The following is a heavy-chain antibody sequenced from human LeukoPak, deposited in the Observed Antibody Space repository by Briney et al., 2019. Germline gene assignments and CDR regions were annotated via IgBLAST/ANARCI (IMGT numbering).Heavy chain of an antibody. Sequence: ASVKVSCKASGYTFTGYYMHWVRQAPGQGLEWMGWISVYNGNTNYAQNLQGRVTLTTDTSTSTAYMELRSLRSDDTALYYCARTRSSSSCYMVHWGQGTLVTVSS. V-gene: IGHV1-18*04. D-gene: IGHD2-2*02. CDR3: ARTRSSSSCYMVH. J-gene: IGHJ4*02. CDR2: ISVYNGNT. CDR1: GYTFTGYY.